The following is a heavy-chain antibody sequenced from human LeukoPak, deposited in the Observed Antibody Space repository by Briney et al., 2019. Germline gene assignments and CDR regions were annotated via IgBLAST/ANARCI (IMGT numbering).Heavy chain of an antibody. CDR1: GGSFSGYY. CDR2: INHSGST. J-gene: IGHJ3*01. D-gene: IGHD2-21*01. Sequence: SETLSLTCAVYGGSFSGYYWSWIRQPPGKGLEWIGEINHSGSTNYNPSLKSRVTISVDTSKNQFSLKLSSVNAADTAVYYCVRGIPRFDSWGQGTMVTVSS. V-gene: IGHV4-34*01. CDR3: VRGIPRFDS.